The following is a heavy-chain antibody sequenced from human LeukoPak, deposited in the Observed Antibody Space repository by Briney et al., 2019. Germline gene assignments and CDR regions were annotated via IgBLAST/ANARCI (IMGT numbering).Heavy chain of an antibody. D-gene: IGHD7-27*01. V-gene: IGHV3-21*05. Sequence: GGSLRLSCAASGFTFSSYAMSWVRQAPGKGLEWVSYISNSGSSIYYADSVKGRFTTSRDNAKSSLYLQMNSLRAEDTAVYYCGRGHWGLDYWGQGTLVTVSS. J-gene: IGHJ4*02. CDR1: GFTFSSYA. CDR2: ISNSGSSI. CDR3: GRGHWGLDY.